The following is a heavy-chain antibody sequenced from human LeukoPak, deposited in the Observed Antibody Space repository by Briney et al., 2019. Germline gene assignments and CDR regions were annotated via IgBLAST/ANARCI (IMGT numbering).Heavy chain of an antibody. CDR1: GFTFSNAW. D-gene: IGHD3-16*02. CDR3: TTGDYVWGSYRYMDY. V-gene: IGHV3-15*01. CDR2: IKSKTDGGTT. J-gene: IGHJ4*02. Sequence: GGSLRLSCAASGFTFSNAWMSWVRQAPGKGLEWVGRIKSKTDGGTTDYAAPVKGRFTIPRDDSKNTLYLQMNSLKTEDTAVYYCTTGDYVWGSYRYMDYWGQGTLVTVSS.